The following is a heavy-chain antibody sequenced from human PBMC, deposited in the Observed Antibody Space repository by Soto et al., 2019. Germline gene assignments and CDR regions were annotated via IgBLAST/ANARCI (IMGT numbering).Heavy chain of an antibody. CDR2: LRDSGVSP. Sequence: GGSLRLSCAGSGFPFSSYAMSWVRQAPEKGLEWVSALRDSGVSPYYADSVKGRFTISRDNSKNTLYLQMDSLRVEDTALYYCAKMTSDSYGRNYGMDVWGQGTTVTVSS. D-gene: IGHD5-18*01. CDR1: GFPFSSYA. CDR3: AKMTSDSYGRNYGMDV. V-gene: IGHV3-23*01. J-gene: IGHJ6*02.